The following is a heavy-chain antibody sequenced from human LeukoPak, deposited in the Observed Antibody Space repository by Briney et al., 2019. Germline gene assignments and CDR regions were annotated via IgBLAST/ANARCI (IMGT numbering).Heavy chain of an antibody. CDR1: GFTFNNYA. D-gene: IGHD2-21*02. J-gene: IGHJ4*02. CDR2: IKSKTDGGTT. Sequence: GGSLRLSCAASGFTFNNYAMNWVRQAPGKGLEWVGRIKSKTDGGTTDYAAPVKGRFTISRDDSKNTLYLQMNSLKTEDTAVYYCTTHIVVVTDFGVNDYWGQGTLVTVSS. CDR3: TTHIVVVTDFGVNDY. V-gene: IGHV3-15*01.